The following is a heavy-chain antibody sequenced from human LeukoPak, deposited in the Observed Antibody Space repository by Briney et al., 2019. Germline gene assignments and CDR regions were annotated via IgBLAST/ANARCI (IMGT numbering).Heavy chain of an antibody. CDR1: GVSISSGGYY. J-gene: IGHJ5*02. Sequence: SETLSLTCTVSGVSISSGGYYWSWIRQHPGKGLEWIGYIYYSGSTYYNPSLKSRVTISVDTSKNQFSLKLSSVTAADTAVYYCARDPRTIFGVGGFDPWGQGTLVTVSS. CDR2: IYYSGST. CDR3: ARDPRTIFGVGGFDP. V-gene: IGHV4-31*03. D-gene: IGHD3-3*01.